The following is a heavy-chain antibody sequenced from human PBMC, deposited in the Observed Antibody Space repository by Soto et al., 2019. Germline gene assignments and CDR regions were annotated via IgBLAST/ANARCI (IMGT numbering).Heavy chain of an antibody. CDR1: GGSISSYY. D-gene: IGHD1-26*01. Sequence: QVQLQESGPGLVKPSETLSLTCTVSGGSISSYYWSWIRQPPVKGLEWMGYIYYRGSTNYNPSLKSRVTISVDTSKNPFSMKLRSVTAADTAVYYCARRWDSAFDIWGQGTMVTVSS. V-gene: IGHV4-59*08. CDR3: ARRWDSAFDI. CDR2: IYYRGST. J-gene: IGHJ3*02.